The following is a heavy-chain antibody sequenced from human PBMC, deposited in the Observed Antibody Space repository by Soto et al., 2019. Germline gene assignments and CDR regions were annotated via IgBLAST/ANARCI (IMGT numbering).Heavy chain of an antibody. V-gene: IGHV1-8*01. CDR3: ARGVFSGHV. Sequence: QVQLVQSGAEVKKPGASVKVSCKASGYTFTSYDINWVRQATGQGLEWLGWMNPNSGNTGYAQKCRARVTITKNTSISRAYMERSSRRSKYTAVYYFARGVFSGHVWGQGTTVPFSS. CDR1: GYTFTSYD. J-gene: IGHJ6*02. CDR2: MNPNSGNT.